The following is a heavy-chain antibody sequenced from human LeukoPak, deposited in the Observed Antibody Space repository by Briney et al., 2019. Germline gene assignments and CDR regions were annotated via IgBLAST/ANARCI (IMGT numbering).Heavy chain of an antibody. J-gene: IGHJ5*02. D-gene: IGHD2-15*01. CDR2: IGFGDDSA. CDR3: ARDLGGGYCSGGSCYPPLSVDP. V-gene: IGHV3-23*01. Sequence: GGSLRLSCAASGFTFNNYAMSWVRQAPGKGLEWVSTIGFGDDSAYYADSVKGRFTISRDNSKNTLYLQMNSLRAEDTAVYYCARDLGGGYCSGGSCYPPLSVDPWGQGTLVTVSS. CDR1: GFTFNNYA.